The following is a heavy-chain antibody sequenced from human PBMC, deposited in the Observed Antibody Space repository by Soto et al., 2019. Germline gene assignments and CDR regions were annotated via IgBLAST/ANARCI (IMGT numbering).Heavy chain of an antibody. Sequence: QVQLVQSGAEVKRPGSSVKVSCKASGDTFNFYSINWVRQAPGLGLEWMGRVNPIVSMSNYAQKFQGSVTMTADKSTSTAYMELSSLISEDTAIYYCASSYGSGYRAFDYWGQGALVTVSS. D-gene: IGHD3-10*01. V-gene: IGHV1-69*02. CDR1: GDTFNFYS. CDR2: VNPIVSMS. CDR3: ASSYGSGYRAFDY. J-gene: IGHJ4*02.